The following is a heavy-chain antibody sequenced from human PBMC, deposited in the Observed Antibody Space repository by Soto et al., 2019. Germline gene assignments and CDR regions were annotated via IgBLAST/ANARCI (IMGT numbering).Heavy chain of an antibody. V-gene: IGHV4-39*01. CDR3: ARLRSLCSSDDCYPYNFSVMDF. D-gene: IGHD2-2*01. CDR1: Y. CDR2: IYYSGST. J-gene: IGHJ6*02. Sequence: YRCRKKKPPGKGLEWIGSIYYSGSTYYNPSLKSRVTISVDTSQSQFSLKLSSVTAADTAVYYCARLRSLCSSDDCYPYNFSVMDFRRHGTTVPVSS.